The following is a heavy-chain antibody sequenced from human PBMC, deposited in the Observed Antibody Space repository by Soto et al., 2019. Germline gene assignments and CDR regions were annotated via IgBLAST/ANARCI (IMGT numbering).Heavy chain of an antibody. CDR3: AKRGLGSSGSRLHYFDY. Sequence: GGSLRLSCAASGFTFSSYAMSWVRQAPGKGLEWVSTISGSSGGTYYPDSVKGRFSISRDSSKNTLYLQMNSLRAEDTAVYYCAKRGLGSSGSRLHYFDYWGQGTLVTVSS. CDR2: ISGSSGGT. CDR1: GFTFSSYA. J-gene: IGHJ4*02. V-gene: IGHV3-23*01. D-gene: IGHD6-19*01.